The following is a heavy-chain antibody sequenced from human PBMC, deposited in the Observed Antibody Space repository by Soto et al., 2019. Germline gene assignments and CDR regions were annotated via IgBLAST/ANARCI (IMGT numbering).Heavy chain of an antibody. CDR3: ARGYSSSWFSALYYSDY. J-gene: IGHJ4*02. D-gene: IGHD6-13*01. CDR2: IIPIFGTA. V-gene: IGHV1-69*13. Sequence: SVKVSCKASGGIFSSYAISWVRQAPGQGLEWMGGIIPIFGTANYAQKFQGRVTITADESTSTAYMELSSLRSEDTAVYYCARGYSSSWFSALYYSDYWGQGTLVTVSS. CDR1: GGIFSSYA.